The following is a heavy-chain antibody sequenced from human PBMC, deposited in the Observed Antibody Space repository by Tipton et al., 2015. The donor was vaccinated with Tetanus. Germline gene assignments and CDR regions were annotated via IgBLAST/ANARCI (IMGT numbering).Heavy chain of an antibody. CDR2: ISRSSSTI. D-gene: IGHD6-13*01. CDR3: ANEVAGIAAWTVAFDV. J-gene: IGHJ3*01. Sequence: SLRLSCAASGFTFSDYYMTWIRQAPGKGLEWVSYISRSSSTIYYADSVKGRFTISRDNAKNSLYLQMSSLRAEDTAVYYCANEVAGIAAWTVAFDVWGLGTMVTVSS. CDR1: GFTFSDYY. V-gene: IGHV3-11*01.